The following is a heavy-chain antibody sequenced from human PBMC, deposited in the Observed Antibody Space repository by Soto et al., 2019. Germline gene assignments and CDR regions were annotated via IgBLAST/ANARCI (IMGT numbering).Heavy chain of an antibody. CDR3: ARVRVAAAGTRYYYYYGMDV. CDR2: INHSGST. J-gene: IGHJ6*02. V-gene: IGHV4-34*01. Sequence: PSETLSLTCAVYGGSFSGYYWSWIRQPPGKGLEWIGEINHSGSTNYNPSLKSRVTISVDTSKNQFSLKLSSVTAADTAVYYCARVRVAAAGTRYYYYYGMDVWGQGTTVTVSS. CDR1: GGSFSGYY. D-gene: IGHD6-13*01.